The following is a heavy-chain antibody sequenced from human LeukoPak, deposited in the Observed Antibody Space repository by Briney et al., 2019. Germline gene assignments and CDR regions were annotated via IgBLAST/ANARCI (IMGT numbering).Heavy chain of an antibody. J-gene: IGHJ3*02. CDR2: ISAYNGNT. V-gene: IGHV1-18*01. CDR1: GYTFTSYG. D-gene: IGHD3-10*01. Sequence: ASVKVSCKASGYTFTSYGISWVRQAPGQGLEWMGWISAYNGNTNYAQKLQGRVTMTTDTSTSTAYMELRSLRSDDTAVYYCARGVTMVRGVYWSRAFGIWGQGTMVTVSS. CDR3: ARGVTMVRGVYWSRAFGI.